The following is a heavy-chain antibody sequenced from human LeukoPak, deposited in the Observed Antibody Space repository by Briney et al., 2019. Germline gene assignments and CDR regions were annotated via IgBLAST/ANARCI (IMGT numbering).Heavy chain of an antibody. V-gene: IGHV4-59*01. CDR3: ARGDSYGSPYYFDY. D-gene: IGHD5-18*01. CDR2: IYYSGST. J-gene: IGHJ4*02. Sequence: PSETLSLTCTVSGGSISSYYWSWIRQPPGKGLEWIGYIYYSGSTNYNPSLKGRVTISVDTSKNQFSLKLSSVTAADTAVYYCARGDSYGSPYYFDYWGQGTLVTVSS. CDR1: GGSISSYY.